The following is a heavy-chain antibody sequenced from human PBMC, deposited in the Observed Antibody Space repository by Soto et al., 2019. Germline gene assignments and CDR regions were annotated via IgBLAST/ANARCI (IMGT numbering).Heavy chain of an antibody. D-gene: IGHD2-2*01. CDR3: AKARGSSTPAPGSY. Sequence: GGSLRLSCAASGFTLSSYEMHWVRQAPGKGLEWVAVISNDGSSQYYADSVKGRFTISRDNSKNTLSLQMNSLRAEDTAVYYCAKARGSSTPAPGSYWGQGTLVTVSS. CDR1: GFTLSSYE. J-gene: IGHJ1*01. V-gene: IGHV3-30*18. CDR2: ISNDGSSQ.